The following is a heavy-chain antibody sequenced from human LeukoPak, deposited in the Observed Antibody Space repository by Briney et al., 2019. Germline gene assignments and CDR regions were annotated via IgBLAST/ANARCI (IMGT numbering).Heavy chain of an antibody. V-gene: IGHV3-9*01. Sequence: PGGSLRLSCAASGFTFDDYAMHWVRQAPGKGLEWVSTIGWNSGSIGYADSVKGRFTISRDNAKNSLYLQMNSLRSDDTAVYYCAREGGYIDYWGQGTLVTVSS. CDR2: IGWNSGSI. D-gene: IGHD2-15*01. CDR1: GFTFDDYA. J-gene: IGHJ4*02. CDR3: AREGGYIDY.